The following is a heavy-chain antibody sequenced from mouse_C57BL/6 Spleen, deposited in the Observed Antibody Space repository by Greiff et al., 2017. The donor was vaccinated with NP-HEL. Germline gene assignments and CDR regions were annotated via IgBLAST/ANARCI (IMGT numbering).Heavy chain of an antibody. Sequence: QVQLQQSGAELARPGASVKLSCKASGYTFTSYGISWVKQRTGPGLEWIGEIYPRSGNTYYNEKFKGKATLTADKSSSTAYMELRSLTSEDSAVYFCARSLFITTSVKSSGYFDVWGTGTTVTVSS. D-gene: IGHD1-1*01. CDR3: ARSLFITTSVKSSGYFDV. J-gene: IGHJ1*03. CDR2: IYPRSGNT. CDR1: GYTFTSYG. V-gene: IGHV1-81*01.